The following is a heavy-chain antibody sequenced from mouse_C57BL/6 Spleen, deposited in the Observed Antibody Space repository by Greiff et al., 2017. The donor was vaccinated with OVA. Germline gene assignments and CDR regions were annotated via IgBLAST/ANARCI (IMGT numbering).Heavy chain of an antibody. CDR3: VRLGTTEDY. CDR1: GFSFNTYA. D-gene: IGHD2-13*01. CDR2: IRSKSNNYAT. V-gene: IGHV10-1*01. J-gene: IGHJ2*01. Sequence: DVKLVESGGGLVQPKGSLKLSCAASGFSFNTYAMNWVRQAPGKGLEWVARIRSKSNNYATYYADSVKDRFTISRDDSESMLYLQMNNLKTEDTAMYYCVRLGTTEDYWGQGTTLTVSS.